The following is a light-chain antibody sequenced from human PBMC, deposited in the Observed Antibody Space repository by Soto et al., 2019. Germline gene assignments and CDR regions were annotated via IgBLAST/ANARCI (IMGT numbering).Light chain of an antibody. V-gene: IGKV1-39*01. CDR3: QQSYSTPPWT. Sequence: DIQMTQSPSSLSASVGDRVTITCRASQSISSYLNWYQQKPGKAPKLLIYAASSLQSGVPSRFSGSGSDTDFTLTISSLQPEDFATYYCQQSYSTPPWTFGQGTKVEIK. CDR1: QSISSY. CDR2: AAS. J-gene: IGKJ1*01.